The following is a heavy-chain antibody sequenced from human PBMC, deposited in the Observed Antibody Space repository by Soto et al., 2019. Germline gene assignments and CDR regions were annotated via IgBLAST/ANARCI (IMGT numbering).Heavy chain of an antibody. V-gene: IGHV1-8*01. J-gene: IGHJ6*02. CDR3: ARGRNGMDV. CDR1: GDTFTNYD. Sequence: QVQLVQSGAEVKKPGASVKVSCKASGDTFTNYDINWVRQATGQGLEWMGRMNPNSGNTGYAQKFQGRVTMTRNTSITTAYMELSRLRSEATAVYYCARGRNGMDVWGQGTTVTVSS. CDR2: MNPNSGNT.